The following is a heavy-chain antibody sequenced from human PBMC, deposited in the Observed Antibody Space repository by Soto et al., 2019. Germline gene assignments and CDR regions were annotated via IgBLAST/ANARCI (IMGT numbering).Heavy chain of an antibody. V-gene: IGHV4-30-4*01. J-gene: IGHJ6*02. CDR3: ARAPYCGSTNCGNYYYYGMDV. Sequence: PSETLSLTCTVSGGSISSGDYYWSWIRQPPGKGLEWIGYIYYSGSTYCSPSLKSRVTISVDTSKNQFSLKLSSVTAADTAVYYCARAPYCGSTNCGNYYYYGMDVWGQGTTVTVSS. D-gene: IGHD2-2*01. CDR1: GGSISSGDYY. CDR2: IYYSGST.